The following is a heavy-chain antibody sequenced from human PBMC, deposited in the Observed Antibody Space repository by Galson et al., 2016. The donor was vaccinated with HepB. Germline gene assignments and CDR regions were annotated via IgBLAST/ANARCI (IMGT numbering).Heavy chain of an antibody. CDR3: AREGITGTPRTDYYYGMDV. CDR1: GYNFINYW. CDR2: IYPGDFDT. Sequence: QSGAEVKKPGESLRISCKASGYNFINYWFGWVRQMPGKGLEWMGIIYPGDFDTRYSPPFQGQVTISADKSSRTAYLQWSSPKASDSAMYYCAREGITGTPRTDYYYGMDVWGQGTTVTVSS. J-gene: IGHJ6*02. D-gene: IGHD1-7*01. V-gene: IGHV5-51*03.